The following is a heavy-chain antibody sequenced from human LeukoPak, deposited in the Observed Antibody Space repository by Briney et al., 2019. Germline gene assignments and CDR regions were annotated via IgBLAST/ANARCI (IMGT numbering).Heavy chain of an antibody. CDR1: GFTFSSYG. D-gene: IGHD3-3*01. CDR3: AKLNDFWSGYHYYYYMDV. Sequence: GGSLRLSCAASGFTFSSYGMHWVCQAPGKGLEWVAFIRYDGSNKYYADSVKGRFTISRDNSKNTLYLQMNSLRAEDTAVYYCAKLNDFWSGYHYYYYMDVWGKGTTVTVSS. V-gene: IGHV3-30*02. CDR2: IRYDGSNK. J-gene: IGHJ6*03.